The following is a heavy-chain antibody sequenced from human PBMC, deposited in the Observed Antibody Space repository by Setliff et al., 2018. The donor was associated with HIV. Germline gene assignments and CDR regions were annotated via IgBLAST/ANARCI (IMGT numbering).Heavy chain of an antibody. CDR1: GASISSSSYY. Sequence: PSETLSLTCTVSGASISSSSYYWGWIRQPPGKGLEWIGSIYYSGSTYYNPSLKSRVTISVDTSKNQSSLKLSSVTAADTAVYYCASSTTVVTPFFDYWGQGTLVTVSS. V-gene: IGHV4-39*07. CDR3: ASSTTVVTPFFDY. D-gene: IGHD4-17*01. J-gene: IGHJ4*02. CDR2: IYYSGST.